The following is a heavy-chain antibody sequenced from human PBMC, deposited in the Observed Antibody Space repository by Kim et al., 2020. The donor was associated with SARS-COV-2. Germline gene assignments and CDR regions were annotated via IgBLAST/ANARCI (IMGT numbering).Heavy chain of an antibody. V-gene: IGHV3-23*01. J-gene: IGHJ5*02. CDR3: AKVGGYGDCDGFGP. D-gene: IGHD4-17*01. Sequence: RGRLTISRDNSKSTLYLQMNSLRAEDTAVYYCAKVGGYGDCDGFGPWGQGTLVTVSS.